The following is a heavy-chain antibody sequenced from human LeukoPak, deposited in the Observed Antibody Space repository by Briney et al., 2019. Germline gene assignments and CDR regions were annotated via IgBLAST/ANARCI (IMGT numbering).Heavy chain of an antibody. D-gene: IGHD5-12*01. CDR1: GGSISSYY. J-gene: IGHJ4*02. CDR3: ARVGGYSGYDSAHFDY. V-gene: IGHV4-59*01. CDR2: IYYSGST. Sequence: ETLSLTCTVSGGSISSYYWSWIRQPPGKGLEWIGYIYYSGSTNYNPSLKSRVTISVDTSKNQFSLKLSPVTAADTAVYYCARVGGYSGYDSAHFDYWVQGTLVTVSS.